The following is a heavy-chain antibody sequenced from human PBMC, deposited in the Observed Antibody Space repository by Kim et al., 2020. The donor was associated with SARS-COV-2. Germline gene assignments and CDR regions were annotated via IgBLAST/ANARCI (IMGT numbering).Heavy chain of an antibody. V-gene: IGHV4-34*01. Sequence: SETLSLTCAVYGGSFSGYYWSWIRQPPGKGLEWIGEINHSGSTNYNPSLKSRVTISVDTSKNQFSLKLSSVTAADTAVYYCARVPARGSGSYFRGYYYYGMDVWGQGTTVTVSS. CDR2: INHSGST. J-gene: IGHJ6*02. CDR3: ARVPARGSGSYFRGYYYYGMDV. CDR1: GGSFSGYY. D-gene: IGHD3-10*01.